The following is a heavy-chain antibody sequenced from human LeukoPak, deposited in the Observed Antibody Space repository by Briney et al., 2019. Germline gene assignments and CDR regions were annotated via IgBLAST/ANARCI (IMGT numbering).Heavy chain of an antibody. CDR2: ISAYNGNT. D-gene: IGHD6-13*01. J-gene: IGHJ5*02. V-gene: IGHV1-18*01. CDR1: GYTFTNYG. Sequence: ASVKVSCKASGYTFTNYGISWVRQAPGQGLEWMGWISAYNGNTNYAQRLQGRVTMTTDTSTSIAYMELRSLRSDDTAVYYCARTGIAAAPFDPWGQGTLVTVSS. CDR3: ARTGIAAAPFDP.